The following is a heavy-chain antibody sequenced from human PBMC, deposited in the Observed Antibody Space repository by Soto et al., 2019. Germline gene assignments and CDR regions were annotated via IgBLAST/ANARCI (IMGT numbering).Heavy chain of an antibody. V-gene: IGHV6-1*01. CDR1: GDSVSSNSAA. D-gene: IGHD1-26*01. J-gene: IGHJ6*02. CDR2: IYYRSKWYI. CDR3: ARDPPFSSGTLDV. Sequence: QSQTLSLTCAISGDSVSSNSAAWNWIRQSPSRGLEWLGRIYYRSKWYIDYAVSVKSRITINPDTSQNHFSLQPNSVTPDDTAVYYCARDPPFSSGTLDVWGRGTTVTVSS.